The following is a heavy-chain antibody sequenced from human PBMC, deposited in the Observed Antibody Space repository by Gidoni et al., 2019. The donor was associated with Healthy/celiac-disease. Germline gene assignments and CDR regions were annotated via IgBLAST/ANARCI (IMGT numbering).Heavy chain of an antibody. CDR1: GYTFTSYG. Sequence: QVQLVQSGAEVKKPGASVKVSCKASGYTFTSYGISWVRQAPGQGLEWMGWISAYNGNTNYAQKLQGRVTMTTDTSTSTAYMELRSLRSDDTAVYYCARDRYDFWSGYPSGYYYGMDVWGQGTTVTVSS. J-gene: IGHJ6*02. V-gene: IGHV1-18*01. D-gene: IGHD3-3*01. CDR2: ISAYNGNT. CDR3: ARDRYDFWSGYPSGYYYGMDV.